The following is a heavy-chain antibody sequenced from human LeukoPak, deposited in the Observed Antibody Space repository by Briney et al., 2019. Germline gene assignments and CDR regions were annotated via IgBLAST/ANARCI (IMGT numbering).Heavy chain of an antibody. CDR1: GYTFTGYY. J-gene: IGHJ6*03. V-gene: IGHV1-2*02. D-gene: IGHD6-6*01. Sequence: ASVKVSCKASGYTFTGYYMHWVRQAPGQGLEWMGWINPNSGGTNYAQKFQGRVTMTRDTSISTAYMELSRLRSDDTAVYYCAREEIAYTSSPNYYYYYYMDVWGKGTTVTVSS. CDR3: AREEIAYTSSPNYYYYYYMDV. CDR2: INPNSGGT.